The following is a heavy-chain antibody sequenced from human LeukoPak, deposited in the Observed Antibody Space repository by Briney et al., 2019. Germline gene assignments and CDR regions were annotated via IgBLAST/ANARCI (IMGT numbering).Heavy chain of an antibody. V-gene: IGHV3-23*01. Sequence: PGGSLRLSCAASGLTFSSFAMNWVRQAPGKGLEWVSAISGSGGSTYYADSVKGRFTISRDNSKNTLYLQMNSLRAEDTAVYYCAKDSMIVRSHFDYWGQGTLVTVSS. CDR2: ISGSGGST. CDR3: AKDSMIVRSHFDY. J-gene: IGHJ4*02. D-gene: IGHD3-22*01. CDR1: GLTFSSFA.